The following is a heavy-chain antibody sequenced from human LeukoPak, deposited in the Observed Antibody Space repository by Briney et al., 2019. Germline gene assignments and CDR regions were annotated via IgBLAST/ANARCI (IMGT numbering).Heavy chain of an antibody. CDR2: IYTSGST. CDR3: ARQRKGDHMDV. D-gene: IGHD3-10*01. J-gene: IGHJ6*03. V-gene: IGHV4-4*09. CDR1: GGSISSYY. Sequence: SETQSLTCTVSGGSISSYYWSWIRQPPGKGLEWIGYIYTSGSTNYNPSLKSRVTISVDTSKNQFSLKLSSVTAADTAVYYCARQRKGDHMDVWGKGTTVTVSS.